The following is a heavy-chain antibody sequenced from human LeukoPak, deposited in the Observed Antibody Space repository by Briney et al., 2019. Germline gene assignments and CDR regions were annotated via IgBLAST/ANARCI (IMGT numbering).Heavy chain of an antibody. V-gene: IGHV4-34*01. CDR3: ARDRGSIPDICSGGSCPEDY. J-gene: IGHJ4*02. CDR2: INHSGRT. Sequence: SETLSLTCAVYGGSFSGYYWSRIRQPPGKGRWWVGEINHSGRTNYNPSLKSRVTISVDTSKNQFSLKLISVTAADTAVYHGARDRGSIPDICSGGSCPEDYWGQGTLDSVPS. CDR1: GGSFSGYY. D-gene: IGHD2-15*01.